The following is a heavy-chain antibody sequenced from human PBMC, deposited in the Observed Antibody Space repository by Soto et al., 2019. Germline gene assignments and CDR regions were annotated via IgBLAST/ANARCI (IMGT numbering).Heavy chain of an antibody. D-gene: IGHD3-10*01. CDR2: IYHSGTT. CDR3: ARLSSRSWNY. J-gene: IGHJ4*02. Sequence: SETLSLTCTVSGGSVSSSTYYWGWIRQPPGKGLERIGSIYHSGTTYYNPSLRSRVTMSVDTSKNQLSLKLRSVTAADTVVYYCARLSSRSWNYWGQGTLVTVS. V-gene: IGHV4-39*01. CDR1: GGSVSSSTYY.